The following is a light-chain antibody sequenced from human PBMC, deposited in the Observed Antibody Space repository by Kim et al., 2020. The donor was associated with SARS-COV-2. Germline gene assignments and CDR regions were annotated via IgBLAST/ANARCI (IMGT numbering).Light chain of an antibody. Sequence: STGERATLSCRAGRSIDTCFAWYQQLPRRAPRRLLYDASNTGAAIPARFTGSGSCTDFTLTISSLEPEDFAVYYCQQRSTWRPWTFGQGTKVDIK. CDR2: DAS. CDR1: RSIDTC. J-gene: IGKJ1*01. V-gene: IGKV3-11*01. CDR3: QQRSTWRPWT.